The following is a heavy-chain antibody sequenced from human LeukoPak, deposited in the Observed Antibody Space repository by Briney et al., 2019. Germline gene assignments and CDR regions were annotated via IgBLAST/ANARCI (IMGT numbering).Heavy chain of an antibody. V-gene: IGHV4-59*01. CDR1: GGSISSYY. D-gene: IGHD3-16*02. Sequence: SETLSLTCTVSGGSISSYYWSWIRQPPGKGLEWMGCIYHSGSTNYNPSLKSRVTISVDTSKNQFSLKLSSVTAADTAVYYCARDRYRGATGAFDIWGQGTMVTVSS. CDR2: IYHSGST. J-gene: IGHJ3*02. CDR3: ARDRYRGATGAFDI.